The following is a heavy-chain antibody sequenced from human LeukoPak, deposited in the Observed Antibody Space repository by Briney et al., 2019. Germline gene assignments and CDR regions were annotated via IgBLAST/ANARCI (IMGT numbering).Heavy chain of an antibody. CDR3: ARASLYYYGSASYYDFDH. V-gene: IGHV4-59*08. CDR1: GASLSSLY. D-gene: IGHD3-10*01. J-gene: IGHJ4*02. Sequence: SEALSLTCTVPGASLSSLYWSWIRQPPGKGLEWIGNIYYSGSTNYNPSLTSRVTISVDRPKNQFSLKLSSVTAADTAIYYCARASLYYYGSASYYDFDHWGQGTLVTVSS. CDR2: IYYSGST.